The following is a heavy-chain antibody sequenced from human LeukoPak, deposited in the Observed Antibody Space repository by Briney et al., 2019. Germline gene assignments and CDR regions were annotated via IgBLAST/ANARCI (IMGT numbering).Heavy chain of an antibody. J-gene: IGHJ4*02. CDR3: AREVGRGLFDY. V-gene: IGHV4-4*02. CDR1: GGSINSSNW. CDR2: IYHSGST. Sequence: SGTLSLTCAVSGGSINSSNWWSWVRQPPGKGLEWIGEIYHSGSTKYNPSLKSRVTISVDKSKDQFSLKLSSVTAADTAVYYCAREVGRGLFDYWGQGTLVTVSS. D-gene: IGHD1-26*01.